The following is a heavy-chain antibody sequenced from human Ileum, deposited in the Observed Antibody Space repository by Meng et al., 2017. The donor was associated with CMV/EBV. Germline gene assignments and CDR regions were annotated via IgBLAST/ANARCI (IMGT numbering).Heavy chain of an antibody. CDR1: GYTFTSYA. J-gene: IGHJ4*02. CDR2: INAGNGNT. Sequence: VSCKASGYTFTSYAMHWVRQAPGQRLEWMGWINAGNGNTKNSQKFQDRVTFTRDTSASTAYMELSGLRSEDTAVYYCAIDPSGYYYKFWGQGTLVTVSS. V-gene: IGHV1-3*01. CDR3: AIDPSGYYYKF. D-gene: IGHD3-22*01.